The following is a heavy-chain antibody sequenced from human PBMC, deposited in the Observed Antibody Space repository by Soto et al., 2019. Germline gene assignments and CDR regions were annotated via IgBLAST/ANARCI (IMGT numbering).Heavy chain of an antibody. CDR2: IYYSGTT. D-gene: IGHD2-8*01. V-gene: IGHV4-30-4*01. J-gene: IGHJ6*02. CDR1: GVSISSGDYY. CDR3: ARYTNFSPYYHGVDV. Sequence: QVQLQESGPGLVKPSQSVSLTCTVSGVSISSGDYYWSWIRQPPGKGLEWIGYIYYSGTTNYAPSLRSRLTISIDTSRNQFSLHLMSVTAADTAIYYCARYTNFSPYYHGVDVWGQGTTVTVSS.